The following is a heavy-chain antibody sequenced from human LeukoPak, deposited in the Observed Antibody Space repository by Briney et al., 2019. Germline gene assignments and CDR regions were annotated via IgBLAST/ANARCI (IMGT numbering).Heavy chain of an antibody. CDR2: ISAYNGNT. D-gene: IGHD1-26*01. J-gene: IGHJ4*02. CDR1: GGTFSSYG. Sequence: AASVKVSCKASGGTFSSYGISWVRQAPGQGLEWMGWISAYNGNTNYAQKLQGRVTMTTDTSTSTAYMELRSLRSDDTAVYYCAREDHIVGATPGFDYWGQGTLVTVSS. CDR3: AREDHIVGATPGFDY. V-gene: IGHV1-18*01.